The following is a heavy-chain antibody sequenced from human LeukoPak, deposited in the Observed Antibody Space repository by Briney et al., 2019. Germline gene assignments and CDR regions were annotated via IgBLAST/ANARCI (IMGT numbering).Heavy chain of an antibody. CDR1: GYTFTSYY. Sequence: ASVKVSCKASGYTFTSYYMHWVRQAPGQGLEWMGIINPSGGSTSYAQKFQGRVTMTRDMSTSTVYMGLSSLRSEDTAVYYCAITYYYGSGSRNYYYYYMDVWGKGTTVTVSS. V-gene: IGHV1-46*01. J-gene: IGHJ6*03. D-gene: IGHD3-10*01. CDR3: AITYYYGSGSRNYYYYYMDV. CDR2: INPSGGST.